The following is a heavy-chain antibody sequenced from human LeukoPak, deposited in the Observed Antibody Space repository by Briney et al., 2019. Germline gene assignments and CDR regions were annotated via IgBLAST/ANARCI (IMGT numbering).Heavy chain of an antibody. CDR1: GFTFSNYA. J-gene: IGHJ4*02. CDR2: ISYDGSNK. D-gene: IGHD1-26*01. Sequence: PGGSLRLSCAASGFTFSNYAMHWVRQAPGKGLEWVAVISYDGSNKYYADSVKGRFTISRDNSKNTLYLQMNSLRAEDTAVYYCARDLVGATRGLYWGQGTLVTVSS. CDR3: ARDLVGATRGLY. V-gene: IGHV3-30*04.